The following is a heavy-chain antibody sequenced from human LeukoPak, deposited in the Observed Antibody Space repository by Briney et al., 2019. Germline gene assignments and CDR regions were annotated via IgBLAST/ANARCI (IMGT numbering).Heavy chain of an antibody. V-gene: IGHV4-34*01. CDR3: ARESSSSWYGLDY. CDR2: INHSGST. Sequence: PSETLSLTCAVYGGSFSGYYWSWIRQPPGKGLEWIGEINHSGSTNYNPSLKSRVTISVDTSKNHFSLKLSSVTAADTAVYYCARESSSSWYGLDYWGQGTLVTVSS. J-gene: IGHJ4*02. CDR1: GGSFSGYY. D-gene: IGHD6-13*01.